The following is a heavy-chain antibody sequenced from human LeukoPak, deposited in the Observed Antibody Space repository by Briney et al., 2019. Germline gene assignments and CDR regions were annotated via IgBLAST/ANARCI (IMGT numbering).Heavy chain of an antibody. V-gene: IGHV1-46*01. CDR2: INPSDGAA. Sequence: GASVEVSCKASGYTFRTYYLHWLRQAPGHGLECLGIINPSDGAASYAQKFQGRIILTADTSTSTVYMELLSLRSVDTAMYYCARSKTPLSSTMFGVVIKGGVFDPWGQGTLVTVSS. J-gene: IGHJ5*02. CDR3: ARSKTPLSSTMFGVVIKGGVFDP. D-gene: IGHD3-3*01. CDR1: GYTFRTYY.